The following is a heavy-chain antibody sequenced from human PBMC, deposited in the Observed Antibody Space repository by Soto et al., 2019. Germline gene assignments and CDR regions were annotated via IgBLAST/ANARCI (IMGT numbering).Heavy chain of an antibody. CDR1: GGSISSYY. V-gene: IGHV4-59*01. CDR3: ARDRGGYCSGGSCPWHYGMDV. CDR2: IYYSGST. D-gene: IGHD2-15*01. J-gene: IGHJ6*02. Sequence: SETLSLTCTVSGGSISSYYWSWIRQPPGKGLEWIGYIYYSGSTNYNPSLKSRVTISVDTSKNQFSLKLSSVTAADTAVYYCARDRGGYCSGGSCPWHYGMDVWGQGTTVTVSS.